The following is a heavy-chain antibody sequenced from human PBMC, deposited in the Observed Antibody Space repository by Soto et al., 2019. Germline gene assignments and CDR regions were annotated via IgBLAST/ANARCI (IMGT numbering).Heavy chain of an antibody. CDR3: ARHRDYNLDY. J-gene: IGHJ4*02. CDR1: GFTFNTYW. D-gene: IGHD4-17*01. Sequence: GGSLRLSCAASGFTFNTYWMTWVRQAPGRGLEWVANIKQDGSEEYSVDSVKGRFTVSRDNAKNSVYLQMNSLSAEDTAVYYCARHRDYNLDYWGQGTLVPVSP. V-gene: IGHV3-7*03. CDR2: IKQDGSEE.